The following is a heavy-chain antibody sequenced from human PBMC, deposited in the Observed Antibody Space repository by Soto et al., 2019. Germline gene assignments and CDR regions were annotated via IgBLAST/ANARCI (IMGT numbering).Heavy chain of an antibody. CDR1: GFTVSSNY. CDR3: ARSEKYYYDSSGYYFDY. Sequence: GGSLRLSCAASGFTVSSNYMSWVPEAPGNGLEWVSVIYSGGSTYYADSVNGRFTISRDNSKNTLYLQMNSLRAEDTAVYYCARSEKYYYDSSGYYFDYWGQGTLVTVSS. D-gene: IGHD3-22*01. V-gene: IGHV3-66*01. CDR2: IYSGGST. J-gene: IGHJ4*02.